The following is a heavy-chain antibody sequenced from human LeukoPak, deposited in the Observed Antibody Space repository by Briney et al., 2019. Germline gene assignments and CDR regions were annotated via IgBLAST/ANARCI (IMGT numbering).Heavy chain of an antibody. V-gene: IGHV1-46*01. CDR3: AREYYDSSGYYFYVDY. CDR2: INPSGGST. D-gene: IGHD3-22*01. Sequence: ASVKVSCKAYGYTFTSYYMHCVRQAPGQGLEWMGIINPSGGSTIYAQKFQGRITMTRDTSTSTVYMELSSLRSEDTAVYYCAREYYDSSGYYFYVDYWGQGTLVTVSS. J-gene: IGHJ4*02. CDR1: GYTFTSYY.